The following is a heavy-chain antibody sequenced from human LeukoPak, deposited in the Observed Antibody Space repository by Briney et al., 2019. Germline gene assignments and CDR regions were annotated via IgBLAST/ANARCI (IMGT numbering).Heavy chain of an antibody. CDR3: AKDRALAGTAWYFDL. CDR1: GFTFDDYA. D-gene: IGHD6-19*01. J-gene: IGHJ2*01. Sequence: PGGSLRLSCAASGFTFDDYAMHWVRQAPGKGLEWVSGISWNSGSIGYADSVKGRFTISRDNAKNSQYLQMNSLRAEDTALYYCAKDRALAGTAWYFDLWGRGTLVTVSS. V-gene: IGHV3-9*01. CDR2: ISWNSGSI.